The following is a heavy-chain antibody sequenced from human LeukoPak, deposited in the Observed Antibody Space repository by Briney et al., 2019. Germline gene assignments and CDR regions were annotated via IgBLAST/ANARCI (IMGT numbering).Heavy chain of an antibody. J-gene: IGHJ5*02. D-gene: IGHD2-2*01. CDR3: AREELGYCSSASCRDWFDP. CDR2: INPNSGGT. V-gene: IGHV1-2*06. Sequence: GASVTVSCKASGYTFTGYYMHWVRQAPGQGLEWMGRINPNSGGTDYAQKFQGRVTMTRDTSISTAYMELSRLRSDDTAVYYCAREELGYCSSASCRDWFDPWGQGTLVTVSS. CDR1: GYTFTGYY.